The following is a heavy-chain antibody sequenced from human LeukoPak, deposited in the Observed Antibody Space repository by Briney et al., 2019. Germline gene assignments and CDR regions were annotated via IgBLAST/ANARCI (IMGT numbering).Heavy chain of an antibody. Sequence: PGGSLRLSCAASGFTFSSYEMNWVRQAPGKGLEWVSYISSSGSTIYYADSVKGRFTISRDNAKNSLYLQMNSLRAEDTAVYYCARDLLGYCSGGSCSPFDYWGQGTLVTVSS. CDR3: ARDLLGYCSGGSCSPFDY. J-gene: IGHJ4*02. D-gene: IGHD2-15*01. CDR1: GFTFSSYE. CDR2: ISSSGSTI. V-gene: IGHV3-48*03.